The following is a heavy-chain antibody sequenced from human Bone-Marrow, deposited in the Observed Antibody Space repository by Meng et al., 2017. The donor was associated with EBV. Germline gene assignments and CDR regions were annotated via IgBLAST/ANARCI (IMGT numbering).Heavy chain of an antibody. CDR1: GVTFSSYG. Sequence: QVQLWVSGGGVVQRGRSLRLSCAVSGVTFSSYGMHWVRQAPGKGLEWVALIWYDGSNKFYANSVKGRFTISRDNSKSTLYLQMNSLRPEDTAVYYCARQLEVSSVTSLDYWGLGTLVTVSS. D-gene: IGHD4-17*01. CDR2: IWYDGSNK. CDR3: ARQLEVSSVTSLDY. J-gene: IGHJ4*02. V-gene: IGHV3-33*01.